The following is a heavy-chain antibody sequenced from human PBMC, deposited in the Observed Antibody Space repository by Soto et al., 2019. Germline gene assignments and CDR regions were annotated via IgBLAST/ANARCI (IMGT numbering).Heavy chain of an antibody. CDR2: VSPNSGNT. CDR3: ARGRFYSETSTWFAF. Sequence: ASVKVSCKASGYTFTDYDINWVRQAPGQGLEWMGWVSPNSGNTVYAQKFQDRVTMTRDTSISTAYMELNNLRFEDTAMYYCARGRFYSETSTWFAFWGQGTPLPVSS. J-gene: IGHJ5*01. V-gene: IGHV1-8*01. CDR1: GYTFTDYD. D-gene: IGHD2-2*01.